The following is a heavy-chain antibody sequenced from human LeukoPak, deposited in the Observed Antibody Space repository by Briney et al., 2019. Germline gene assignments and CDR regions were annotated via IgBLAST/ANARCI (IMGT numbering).Heavy chain of an antibody. J-gene: IGHJ4*02. V-gene: IGHV3-48*04. CDR2: ISSSSSTI. D-gene: IGHD6-19*01. Sequence: GGSLRLSCAATGFTFSSSTMNWVRQAPGKGLEWISFISSSSSTIYYADSVKGRFTISRDNAKNSLYLQMNSLRAEDTAVYYCASRGPLSGAWYFWGQGTLVTVSS. CDR1: GFTFSSST. CDR3: ASRGPLSGAWYF.